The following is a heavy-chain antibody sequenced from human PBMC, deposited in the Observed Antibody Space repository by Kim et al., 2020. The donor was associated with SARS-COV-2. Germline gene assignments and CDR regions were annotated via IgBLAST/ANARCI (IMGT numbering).Heavy chain of an antibody. J-gene: IGHJ4*02. Sequence: GGSLRLSCAASGFTFTFYGIHWVRQAPGKGLEWVTFIRHDGSNDFYADSVKGRFTISRDNAKNTVHLQMYSLRVEDTAVYYCVRGSSGYFEYWGQGTLVTVSS. CDR1: GFTFTFYG. D-gene: IGHD1-1*01. V-gene: IGHV3-30*02. CDR2: IRHDGSND. CDR3: VRGSSGYFEY.